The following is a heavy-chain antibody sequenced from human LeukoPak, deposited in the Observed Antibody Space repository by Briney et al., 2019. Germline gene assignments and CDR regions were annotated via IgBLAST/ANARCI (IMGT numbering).Heavy chain of an antibody. J-gene: IGHJ4*02. V-gene: IGHV4-59*01. CDR3: ARVGYSSSWYVVGAFDY. CDR1: GGSISGYY. D-gene: IGHD6-13*01. Sequence: SETLSLTCTVSGGSISGYYWSWIRQPPGKGLEWIGYIYYSGSINYNPSLKSRVTISVDTSKNKFSLKLSSVTAADTAVYYCARVGYSSSWYVVGAFDYWGRGTLVTVSS. CDR2: IYYSGSI.